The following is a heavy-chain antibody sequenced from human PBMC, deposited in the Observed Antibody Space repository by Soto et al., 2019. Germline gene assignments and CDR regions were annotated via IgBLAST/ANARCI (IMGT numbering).Heavy chain of an antibody. D-gene: IGHD2-15*01. J-gene: IGHJ4*02. CDR2: ISYDGSNK. CDR3: ARDQCSGGSCYPPGPDY. V-gene: IGHV3-30-3*01. CDR1: GFTFSSYA. Sequence: GGSLRLSCAASGFTFSSYAMHWVRQAQGKGLEWVAVISYDGSNKYYADSVKGRFTISRDNSKNTLYLQMNSLRAEDTAVYYCARDQCSGGSCYPPGPDYWGQGTLVTVSS.